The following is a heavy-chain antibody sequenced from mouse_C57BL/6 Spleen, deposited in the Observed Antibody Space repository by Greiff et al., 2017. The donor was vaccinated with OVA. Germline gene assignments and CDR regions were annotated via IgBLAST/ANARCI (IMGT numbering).Heavy chain of an antibody. J-gene: IGHJ2*01. CDR3: ARDGDYGSSFDY. CDR2: IYPGDGDT. CDR1: GYAFSSSW. V-gene: IGHV1-82*01. Sequence: QVQLQRSGPELVKPGASVKISCKASGYAFSSSWMNWVKQRPGKGLEWIGRIYPGDGDTNYNGKFKGKATLTADKSSSTAYMQLSSLTSEDSAVYFCARDGDYGSSFDYWGQGTTLTVSS. D-gene: IGHD1-1*01.